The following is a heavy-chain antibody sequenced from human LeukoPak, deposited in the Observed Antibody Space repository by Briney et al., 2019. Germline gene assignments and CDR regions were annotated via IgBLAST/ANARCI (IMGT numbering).Heavy chain of an antibody. J-gene: IGHJ4*02. CDR3: AILYSSSPLDY. CDR2: ISSSSTYI. Sequence: PGGSLRLSCAASGFTFSTYSMNWVRQAPGKGLEWVSSISSSSTYIYYADSVKGRFTISRDNSKNTLYLQMNSLRAEDTAIYYCAILYSSSPLDYWDQGTLVTVSS. D-gene: IGHD6-6*01. V-gene: IGHV3-21*04. CDR1: GFTFSTYS.